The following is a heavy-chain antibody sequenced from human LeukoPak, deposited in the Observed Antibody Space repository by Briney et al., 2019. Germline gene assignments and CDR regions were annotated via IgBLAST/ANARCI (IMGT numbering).Heavy chain of an antibody. CDR1: GGTFSSYA. CDR2: IIPIFGTA. J-gene: IGHJ4*02. CDR3: ARVPDYGGNSVYYFDY. D-gene: IGHD4-23*01. Sequence: SVKVSCKASGGTFSSYAISWVRQAPGQGLEWMGGIIPIFGTANYAQKFQGRVTITADESTSTAYMELSSLRSEDTAVYYYARVPDYGGNSVYYFDYWGQGTLVTVSS. V-gene: IGHV1-69*13.